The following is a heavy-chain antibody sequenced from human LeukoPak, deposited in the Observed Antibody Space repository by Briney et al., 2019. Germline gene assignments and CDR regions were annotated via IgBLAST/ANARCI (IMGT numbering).Heavy chain of an antibody. V-gene: IGHV4-39*01. J-gene: IGHJ4*02. D-gene: IGHD6-6*01. CDR2: IYYSGST. CDR3: ARNIAALDFDY. Sequence: SETLSLTCTVSGGSISSSSYYWGWIRQPPGKGLEWIGSIYYSGSTYYNPSLKSRVTISVDTSKNQFSLKLSSVTAADTAVYYCARNIAALDFDYWGQGTLVTVSS. CDR1: GGSISSSSYY.